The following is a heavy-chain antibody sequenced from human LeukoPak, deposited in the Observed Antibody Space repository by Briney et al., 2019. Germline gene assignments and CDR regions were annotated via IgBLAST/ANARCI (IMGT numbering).Heavy chain of an antibody. CDR3: ATHYDILTGYRY. Sequence: ASVKVSCKVSGYTLTELSMHWVRQAPGKGLEWMGGFDPEDGETIYAQKFQGRVTMTEDTSTDTAYMELSSLRSEDTAVYYCATHYDILTGYRYWGQGTLVIVSS. CDR2: FDPEDGET. D-gene: IGHD3-9*01. V-gene: IGHV1-24*01. J-gene: IGHJ4*02. CDR1: GYTLTELS.